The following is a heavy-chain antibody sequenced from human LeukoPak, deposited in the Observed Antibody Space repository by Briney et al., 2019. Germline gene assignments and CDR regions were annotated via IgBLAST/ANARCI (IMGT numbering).Heavy chain of an antibody. CDR1: GFTFSSYA. CDR2: ISGSGGST. Sequence: SGGSLRLSCAASGFTFSSYAMSWVRQAPGKGLEWVSAISGSGGSTYYADSVKGRFTISRDNSKNTLYLQMNSLRAEDTAVYYCARDLLGPSSTSGGWFDPWGQGTLVTVSS. D-gene: IGHD2-2*01. V-gene: IGHV3-23*01. J-gene: IGHJ5*02. CDR3: ARDLLGPSSTSGGWFDP.